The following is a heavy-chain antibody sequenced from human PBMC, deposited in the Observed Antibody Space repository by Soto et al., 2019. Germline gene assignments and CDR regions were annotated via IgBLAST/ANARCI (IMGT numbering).Heavy chain of an antibody. CDR1: GFTFSSYS. J-gene: IGHJ6*03. CDR3: ARGYCSSTSCYGARDYYYYMDV. D-gene: IGHD2-2*01. CDR2: ISSSSSTI. V-gene: IGHV3-48*01. Sequence: GGSLRLSCAASGFTFSSYSMNWVRQAPGKGLEWVSYISSSSSTIYYADSVKGRFTISRDNAKNSLYLQMNSLRAEDTAVYYCARGYCSSTSCYGARDYYYYMDVWGKGTTVTVSS.